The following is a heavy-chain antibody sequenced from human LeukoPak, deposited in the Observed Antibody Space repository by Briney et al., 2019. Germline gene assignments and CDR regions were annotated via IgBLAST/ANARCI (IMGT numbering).Heavy chain of an antibody. CDR2: IYYSGST. V-gene: IGHV4-39*07. J-gene: IGHJ4*02. CDR1: GGSISSGSYY. CDR3: ARDRVGGTEEVSDRVFDY. D-gene: IGHD1-1*01. Sequence: SETLSLTCTVSGGSISSGSYYWGWIRQPPGKGLEWIGSIYYSGSTYYNPSLKSRVTISVDTSKNQFSLKLSSVTAADTAVYYCARDRVGGTEEVSDRVFDYWGQGTLVTVSS.